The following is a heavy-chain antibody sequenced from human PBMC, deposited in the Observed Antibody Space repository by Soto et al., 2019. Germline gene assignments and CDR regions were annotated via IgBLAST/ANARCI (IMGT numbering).Heavy chain of an antibody. CDR3: ARDGNYDSSGYYYFDY. V-gene: IGHV1-18*01. D-gene: IGHD3-22*01. J-gene: IGHJ4*02. CDR1: GYTFTSYG. CDR2: ISAYNGNT. Sequence: VASVKVSCKASGYTFTSYGISWVRQAPGQGLEWMGWISAYNGNTNYAQKLQGRVTMTTDTSTSTAYMELRSLRSDDTAVYYCARDGNYDSSGYYYFDYWGQGTLVTVSS.